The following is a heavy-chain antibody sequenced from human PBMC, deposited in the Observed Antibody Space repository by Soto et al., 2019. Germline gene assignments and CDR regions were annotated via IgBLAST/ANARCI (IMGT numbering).Heavy chain of an antibody. V-gene: IGHV3-33*01. J-gene: IGHJ3*02. CDR3: ARVKGSNCSGGSCYSDDAFDI. D-gene: IGHD2-15*01. CDR2: IWYDGSNK. Sequence: PGGSLRLSCAASGFTFSSYGMHWVRQAPGKGLEWVAVIWYDGSNKYYADSVKGRFTISRDNSKNTLYLQMNSLRAEDTAVYYCARVKGSNCSGGSCYSDDAFDIWGQGTMVTVS. CDR1: GFTFSSYG.